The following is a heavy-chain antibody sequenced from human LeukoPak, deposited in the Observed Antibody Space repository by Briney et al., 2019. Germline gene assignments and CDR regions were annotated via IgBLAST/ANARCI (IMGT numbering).Heavy chain of an antibody. J-gene: IGHJ3*02. Sequence: ASMKVSCKASGYTFTSYGISWVRQAPGQGLEWMGWISAYNGNTNYAQKLQGRVTMTTDTSTSTAYMELRSLRSDDTAVYYCARGYYDSSGYYYGAFDIWGQGTMVTVSS. CDR1: GYTFTSYG. CDR3: ARGYYDSSGYYYGAFDI. D-gene: IGHD3-22*01. CDR2: ISAYNGNT. V-gene: IGHV1-18*01.